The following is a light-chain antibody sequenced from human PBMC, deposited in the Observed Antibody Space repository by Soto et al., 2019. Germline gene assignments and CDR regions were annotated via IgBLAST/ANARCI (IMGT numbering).Light chain of an antibody. Sequence: DIQMTQSPSSLSASVGDRVTITCRASQSISSYLNWYQHKQGKAPKLLIYAASSLQSGVPSRFSGSGSGTDFTLTISSLQPEDFATYYCQQSYSNTQTFGQGTKV. J-gene: IGKJ1*01. CDR2: AAS. CDR3: QQSYSNTQT. V-gene: IGKV1-39*01. CDR1: QSISSY.